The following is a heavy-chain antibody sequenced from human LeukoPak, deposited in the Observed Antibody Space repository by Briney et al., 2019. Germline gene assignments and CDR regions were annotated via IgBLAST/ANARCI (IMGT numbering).Heavy chain of an antibody. Sequence: GGSLRFSCAASGFTFSSYSMSWVRQAPGKGLEWVSSISSSTYIYYADSVQGRFTISRDNAKNSLYLQMNSLRAEDTAVYYCARERIVATTAPDHWGQGTLVTVSS. CDR3: ARERIVATTAPDH. V-gene: IGHV3-21*01. J-gene: IGHJ4*02. CDR2: ISSSTYI. D-gene: IGHD5-12*01. CDR1: GFTFSSYS.